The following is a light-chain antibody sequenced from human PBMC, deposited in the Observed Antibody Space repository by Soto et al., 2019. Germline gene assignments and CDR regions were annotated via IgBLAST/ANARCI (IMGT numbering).Light chain of an antibody. Sequence: EIVMTQSPATLSLSPGERATLSCRASERLTGNLAWYQHRPGQAPRLLIYGASTGATSIPARFSGSGSGTEFTLTISSLQSEDFAIYSCQQYNNWPLTFGGGTKVEIK. J-gene: IGKJ4*01. CDR3: QQYNNWPLT. CDR2: GAS. CDR1: ERLTGN. V-gene: IGKV3-15*01.